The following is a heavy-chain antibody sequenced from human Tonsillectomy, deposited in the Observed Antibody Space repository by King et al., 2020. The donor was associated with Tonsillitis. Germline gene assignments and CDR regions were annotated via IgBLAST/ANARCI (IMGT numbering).Heavy chain of an antibody. CDR3: TRLHYYGSGDTDY. V-gene: IGHV3-73*02. J-gene: IGHJ4*02. CDR2: IRSKANSYAT. D-gene: IGHD3-10*01. CDR1: GFTFSGYA. Sequence: EVQLVESGGGLVQPGGSLKLSCAASGFTFSGYAMHWVRQASGKGLEWVGRIRSKANSYATAYAASVKGRFTISRDDSKNTAYLQMNSLKTEDTAVYYCTRLHYYGSGDTDYWGQGTLVTVSS.